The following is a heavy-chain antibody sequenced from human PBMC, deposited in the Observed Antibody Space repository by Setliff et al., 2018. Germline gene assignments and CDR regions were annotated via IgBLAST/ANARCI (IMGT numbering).Heavy chain of an antibody. CDR2: IFHSGRS. Sequence: SETLSLTCAVSGYSISSAYYWGWIRQTPGKGLEWIGSIFHSGRSYYNPSLKSRVTMSVDTSKSQFSLKLSSVTAADTAVYYCAKDVGDGYSVDAYASGGFDIWGQGTLVTVSS. D-gene: IGHD5-18*01. V-gene: IGHV4-38-2*02. CDR1: GYSISSAYY. CDR3: AKDVGDGYSVDAYASGGFDI. J-gene: IGHJ3*02.